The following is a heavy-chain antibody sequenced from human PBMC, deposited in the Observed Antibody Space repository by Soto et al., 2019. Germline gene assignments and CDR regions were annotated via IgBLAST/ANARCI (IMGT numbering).Heavy chain of an antibody. CDR3: AKGIFGEFDP. D-gene: IGHD3-3*01. CDR1: GFIFSTYA. J-gene: IGHJ5*02. CDR2: ITGSGTVT. V-gene: IGHV3-23*01. Sequence: EGQVLESGGGLVQPGESLRLSCEASGFIFSTYAMSWVRQAPGKGLEWLSGITGSGTVTYYRDSVKGRFTISRDNSKNTLFLQLNRVRMDDTAMYYCAKGIFGEFDPWGQGTLVTVSS.